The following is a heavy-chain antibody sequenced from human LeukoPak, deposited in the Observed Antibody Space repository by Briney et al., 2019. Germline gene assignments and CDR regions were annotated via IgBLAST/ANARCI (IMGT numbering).Heavy chain of an antibody. Sequence: GGSLRLSCAASGFTFSSYWMHWVRQAPGKGLVWVSHINSDGSSTNYADSVKGRFTISRDNAKNSLYLQLNSLRPEDTALYYCSTEPRSLLYWGHGTLVTVSS. CDR3: STEPRSLLY. D-gene: IGHD4-17*01. CDR1: GFTFSSYW. CDR2: INSDGSST. V-gene: IGHV3-74*01. J-gene: IGHJ4*01.